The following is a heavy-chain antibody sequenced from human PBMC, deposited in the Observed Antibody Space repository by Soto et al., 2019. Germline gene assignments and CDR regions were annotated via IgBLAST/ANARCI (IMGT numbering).Heavy chain of an antibody. CDR1: GGSISSSTYY. V-gene: IGHV4-39*01. CDR2: IYYSGST. J-gene: IGHJ6*03. D-gene: IGHD1-1*01. Sequence: SETLSLTCTVSGGSISSSTYYWGWIRQPPGRGLEWIASIYYSGSTYYNPSLKSRVTISVDTSKNQFSLKLSSVTAADTAVYYCAKTGSLGRYYYYMDVWGKGTTVTVSS. CDR3: AKTGSLGRYYYYMDV.